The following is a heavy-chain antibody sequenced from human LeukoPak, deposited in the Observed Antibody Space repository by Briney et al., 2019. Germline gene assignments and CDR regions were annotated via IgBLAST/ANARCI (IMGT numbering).Heavy chain of an antibody. CDR1: GGTFSSYD. J-gene: IGHJ5*02. D-gene: IGHD3-10*01. CDR3: TKASLAFGTKYFDP. CDR2: MNPKSGNT. Sequence: GASVKVSCKASGGTFSSYDINWVRQAPGQGLEWMGWMNPKSGNTGYGQKFQGRVTMTRVTSITTAYMELRSLRSDDTAVYYCTKASLAFGTKYFDPWGQGTLVTVSS. V-gene: IGHV1-8*02.